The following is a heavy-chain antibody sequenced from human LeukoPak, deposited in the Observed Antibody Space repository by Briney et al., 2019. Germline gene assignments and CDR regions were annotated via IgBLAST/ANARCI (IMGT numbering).Heavy chain of an antibody. V-gene: IGHV3-48*04. CDR2: ISSSSSTI. CDR3: ASTGGYCTSTSCSNYFHY. D-gene: IGHD2-2*01. J-gene: IGHJ4*02. Sequence: GGSLRLSCAASGFTFSSYIMNWVRQVPGKGLEWVSYISSSSSTIYYADSVKGRFTLSRDNAKNSLYLQMNSLRAEDTPVYYCASTGGYCTSTSCSNYFHYWGQGTLVTVSS. CDR1: GFTFSSYI.